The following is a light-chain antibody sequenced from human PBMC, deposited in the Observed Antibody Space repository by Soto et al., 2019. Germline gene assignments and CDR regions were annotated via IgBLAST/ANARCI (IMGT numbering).Light chain of an antibody. J-gene: IGLJ3*02. V-gene: IGLV2-23*01. Sequence: QSALTQPASVSGSPGQSITISCTGTSSDAGNYNFVSWYQQHPGKAPKVIIYEDSTRPSGVSNRISGSKSGNTASLTISGLQAEDEAEYDCCSYAGSSTSWVFGGGTKLTVL. CDR3: CSYAGSSTSWV. CDR2: EDS. CDR1: SSDAGNYNF.